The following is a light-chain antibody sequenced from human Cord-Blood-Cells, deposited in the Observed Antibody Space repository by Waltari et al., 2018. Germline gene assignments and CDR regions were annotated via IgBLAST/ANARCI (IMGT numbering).Light chain of an antibody. V-gene: IGLV2-14*01. CDR2: DVS. Sequence: QSALTQPASVSGSPGQSLTISCTGTSSDVGGYHYVSWYQQHPGKAPKLMIYDVSNRPSGVSNRFSGSKSGNTASLTISGLQAEDEADYYCSSYTSSSTWVFGGGTKLTVL. CDR3: SSYTSSSTWV. CDR1: SSDVGGYHY. J-gene: IGLJ3*02.